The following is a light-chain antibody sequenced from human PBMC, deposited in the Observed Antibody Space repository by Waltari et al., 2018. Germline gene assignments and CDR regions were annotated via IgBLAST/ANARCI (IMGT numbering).Light chain of an antibody. V-gene: IGLV3-21*01. Sequence: YVLTQPPSVSVAPGETARITCGGNNIGSKSVHWYQQEPGQAPILVIYYNNDRPSGVPERFSGSNSGNTATLTISRVDAGDEADYYCQVWDSDSDHVVFGGGTKLAVL. CDR2: YNN. CDR3: QVWDSDSDHVV. J-gene: IGLJ2*01. CDR1: NIGSKS.